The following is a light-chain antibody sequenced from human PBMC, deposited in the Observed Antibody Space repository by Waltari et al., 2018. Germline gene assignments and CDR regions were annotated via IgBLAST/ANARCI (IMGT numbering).Light chain of an antibody. CDR2: EVS. CDR3: SSYSTSSTLVV. CDR1: SGDIGGYNY. V-gene: IGLV2-14*01. J-gene: IGLJ2*01. Sequence: QSALTQPASVSGSPGQSITISCTGTSGDIGGYNYVSWYQHHPGKVPQLNIFEVSDRPSGVSTRFSGSKSGNTASLTISGLQAEDEADYYCSSYSTSSTLVVFGGGTKLTVL.